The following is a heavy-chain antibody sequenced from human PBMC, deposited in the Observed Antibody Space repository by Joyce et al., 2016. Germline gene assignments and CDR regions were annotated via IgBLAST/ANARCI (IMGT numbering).Heavy chain of an antibody. J-gene: IGHJ6*02. Sequence: DVQLVESGGGSVHPGGSLRLSCAASGFTFGMYWMHWVRQAPGKGPMYMSCINNDGTSSSYADSVKGRFTISRDNAGNTVYLQMNRLRVEDTAVYYCARGGFSHSMDVWGQGTTVTVSS. CDR3: ARGGFSHSMDV. V-gene: IGHV3-74*01. D-gene: IGHD5-18*01. CDR2: INNDGTSS. CDR1: GFTFGMYW.